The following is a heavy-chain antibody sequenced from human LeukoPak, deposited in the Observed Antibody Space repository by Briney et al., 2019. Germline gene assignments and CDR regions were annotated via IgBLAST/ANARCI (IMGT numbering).Heavy chain of an antibody. J-gene: IGHJ4*02. CDR1: EFTFTDFY. D-gene: IGHD3-3*02. CDR3: ARDPGTSFYYFDY. V-gene: IGHV3-11*01. Sequence: GGSLRLFCAASEFTFTDFYMNWIRQAPGKGLEWVSFISNSGSATDYADSVKGRFTISRDNTRNSLYLQMNDLRAEDTAVYYCARDPGTSFYYFDYWGQGVLVTVSS. CDR2: ISNSGSAT.